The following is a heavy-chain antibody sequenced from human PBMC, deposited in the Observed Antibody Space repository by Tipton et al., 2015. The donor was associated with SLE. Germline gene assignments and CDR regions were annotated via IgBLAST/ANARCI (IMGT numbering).Heavy chain of an antibody. CDR1: GGSISSSNW. Sequence: TLSLTCAVSGGSISSSNWWSWVRQPPGKGLEWIGEIYHSGSTNYNPSLKSRVTISVDKSKNQFSLKLSSVTAADTAVYYCSRDTTNRAAGAVAFDIWVQGTMVSVSS. CDR2: IYHSGST. V-gene: IGHV4-4*02. J-gene: IGHJ3*02. CDR3: SRDTTNRAAGAVAFDI. D-gene: IGHD6-13*01.